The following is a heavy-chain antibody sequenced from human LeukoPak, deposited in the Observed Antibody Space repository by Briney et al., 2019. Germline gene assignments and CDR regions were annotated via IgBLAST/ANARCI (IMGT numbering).Heavy chain of an antibody. CDR3: ASFYCSGGSCYQYYYYYYMDV. CDR2: IYYSGST. J-gene: IGHJ6*03. CDR1: GGSISSSSYY. D-gene: IGHD2-15*01. Sequence: SETLSLTCTVSGGSISSSSYYGGWIRQPPGKGLEWIGIIYYSGSTYSNPSLKSRVTISVDTSKNQFSLKLSSVTAADTAVYYCASFYCSGGSCYQYYYYYYMDVWGKGTTVTISS. V-gene: IGHV4-39*01.